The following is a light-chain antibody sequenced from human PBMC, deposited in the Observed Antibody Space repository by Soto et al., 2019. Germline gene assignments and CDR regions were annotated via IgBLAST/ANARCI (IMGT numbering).Light chain of an antibody. Sequence: EIVLTQSPGTLSLSPGERATLSCRASQSVSSSYLAWYQQKPGQAPRLLIYGVSSRTSGIPDRFSGSGSGTAFTLTISRLEPEDFAVYYCQHYGRSLFTFGPGTKVDIK. CDR1: QSVSSSY. CDR3: QHYGRSLFT. J-gene: IGKJ3*01. CDR2: GVS. V-gene: IGKV3-20*01.